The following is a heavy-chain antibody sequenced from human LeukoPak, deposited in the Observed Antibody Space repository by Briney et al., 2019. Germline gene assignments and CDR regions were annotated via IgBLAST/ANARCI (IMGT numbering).Heavy chain of an antibody. J-gene: IGHJ4*02. Sequence: GGSLRLSCAASGFTFSSYSMNWVRQAPGKGLEWVSSISSSSSYIYYADSVKGRFTISRDNAKNSLYLQMNSLRAEDTAVYYCARAKLSITIFGVVINYFDYWGQGTLVTVSS. D-gene: IGHD3-3*01. V-gene: IGHV3-21*01. CDR1: GFTFSSYS. CDR2: ISSSSSYI. CDR3: ARAKLSITIFGVVINYFDY.